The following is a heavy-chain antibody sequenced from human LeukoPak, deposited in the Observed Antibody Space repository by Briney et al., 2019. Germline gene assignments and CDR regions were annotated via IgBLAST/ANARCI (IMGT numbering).Heavy chain of an antibody. V-gene: IGHV4-38-2*02. D-gene: IGHD5-18*01. Sequence: SETLSLTCDVSGYSIISNYYWGWIRQPPGKGLEWIGSISHRGSTYYNPSLKSRVTISADTSKNQFSLKLSSVTAADTAMYYCARDLSVTAKFDYRGQGTLVTVSP. CDR1: GYSIISNYY. CDR3: ARDLSVTAKFDY. J-gene: IGHJ4*02. CDR2: ISHRGST.